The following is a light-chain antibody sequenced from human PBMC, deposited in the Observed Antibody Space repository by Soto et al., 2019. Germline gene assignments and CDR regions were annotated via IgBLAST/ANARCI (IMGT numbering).Light chain of an antibody. V-gene: IGLV1-44*01. CDR3: STWDDSLNGWV. Sequence: QSVLTQPPSVSGTPGLRVNISCSGGISNIGKDTVNWYQQLPGTAPNLLMFNVDKLPSGVPDRFSDSTSGTSASLAISGLQSDDDAVYFCSTWDDSLNGWVFGGGTKVTVL. CDR1: ISNIGKDT. CDR2: NVD. J-gene: IGLJ3*02.